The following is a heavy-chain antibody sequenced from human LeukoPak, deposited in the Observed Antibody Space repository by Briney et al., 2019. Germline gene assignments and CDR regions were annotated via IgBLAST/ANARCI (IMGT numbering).Heavy chain of an antibody. V-gene: IGHV3-23*01. Sequence: GASLRLSCAASGFTFSSYAMSWVRQAPGKGLEWGSAISGSGGSTYYADSVKGRFTISRDNSKNTLYLQMNSLRAEDTAVYYCAKGAGYYYDSSGSPDAFDIWGQGTMVTVSS. CDR3: AKGAGYYYDSSGSPDAFDI. CDR2: ISGSGGST. CDR1: GFTFSSYA. D-gene: IGHD3-22*01. J-gene: IGHJ3*02.